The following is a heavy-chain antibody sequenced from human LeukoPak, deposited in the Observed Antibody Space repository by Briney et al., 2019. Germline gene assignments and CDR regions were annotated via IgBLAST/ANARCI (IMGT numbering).Heavy chain of an antibody. J-gene: IGHJ4*02. CDR2: IYYSGSA. CDR1: GESISGFY. Sequence: SETLSLTCTVSGESISGFYWTWIRQPPGKGLEWIGYIYYSGSAYYNPSLKSRVTISVDTSKNQFSLKLSSVTAADTAVYYCARGYYYGSGSHTVYIDYWGQGTLVTVSS. D-gene: IGHD3-10*01. V-gene: IGHV4-59*12. CDR3: ARGYYYGSGSHTVYIDY.